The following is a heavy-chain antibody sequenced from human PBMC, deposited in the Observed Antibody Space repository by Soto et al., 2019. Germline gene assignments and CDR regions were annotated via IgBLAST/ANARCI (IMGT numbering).Heavy chain of an antibody. CDR3: AAVVVVTAHQDY. J-gene: IGHJ4*02. CDR2: IYYDGST. D-gene: IGHD2-21*02. Sequence: SETLSLTCTVSGDSISSSSYYWGWIRQPPGKGLEWIGSIYYDGSTYYNPSLKSRVTISVDTSKNQFSLKLGSVTAADTAVYYCAAVVVVTAHQDYWGQGTLVTVSS. CDR1: GDSISSSSYY. V-gene: IGHV4-39*01.